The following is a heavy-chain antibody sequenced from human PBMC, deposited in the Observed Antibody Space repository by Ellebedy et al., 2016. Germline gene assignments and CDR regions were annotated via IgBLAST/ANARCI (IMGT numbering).Heavy chain of an antibody. Sequence: ETLSLTXTVSGVSISTSNYYWGWVRQAPGKGLEWVSYIYSGNSIYYADSVKGRFTISRDNAKNSLYLQMNSLRDEDTAVYYCARGSTGWSFDYWGQGTLVTVSS. D-gene: IGHD6-19*01. CDR2: IYSGNSI. J-gene: IGHJ4*02. CDR3: ARGSTGWSFDY. CDR1: GVSISTSNYY. V-gene: IGHV3-69-1*01.